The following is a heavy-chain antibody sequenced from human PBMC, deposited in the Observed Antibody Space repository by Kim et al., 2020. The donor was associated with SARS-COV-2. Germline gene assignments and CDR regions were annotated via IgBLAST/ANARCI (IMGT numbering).Heavy chain of an antibody. CDR2: ISTDGYDK. CDR3: TKRDSGNSWNPDNL. V-gene: IGHV3-23*01. CDR1: GVTLGNYA. D-gene: IGHD3-3*01. Sequence: GGSLRLSCAASGVTLGNYAMSWVRQAPGKGPEWVSAISTDGYDKFYADSVKGRFTISRDNSKNTLSVPMNSLRAEDTAIYYCTKRDSGNSWNPDNLWGQGIPVTVSS. J-gene: IGHJ5*02.